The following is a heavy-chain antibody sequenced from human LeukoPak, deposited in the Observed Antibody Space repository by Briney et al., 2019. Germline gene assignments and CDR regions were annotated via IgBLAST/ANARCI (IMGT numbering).Heavy chain of an antibody. CDR3: ARVRWQLSDYYYYMDV. V-gene: IGHV1-46*01. CDR1: GYTFTSYY. Sequence: ASVKVSCKASGYTFTSYYMHWVRQAPGQGLEWMGIINPSGGSTSYAQKFQGRVTMTRDTSTSTVYMELSSLRSEDTAVYYCARVRWQLSDYYYYMDVWGKGTTVTVSS. D-gene: IGHD2-15*01. CDR2: INPSGGST. J-gene: IGHJ6*03.